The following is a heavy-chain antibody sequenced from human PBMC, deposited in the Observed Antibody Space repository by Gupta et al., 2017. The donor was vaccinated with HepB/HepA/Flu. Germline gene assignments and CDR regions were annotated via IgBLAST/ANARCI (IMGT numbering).Heavy chain of an antibody. V-gene: IGHV3-23*01. CDR3: AIMALCGGDCHDAFDI. J-gene: IGHJ3*02. CDR2: ISGSGGST. CDR1: GFAFSSYA. D-gene: IGHD2-21*01. Sequence: EVQLLESGGGLVQPGGSLRLSCAASGFAFSSYAMSWVRQAPGKGLEWVSAISGSGGSTYYADSVKGRFTISRDNSKNTLYLQMNSLRAEDTAVYYCAIMALCGGDCHDAFDIWGQGTMVTVSS.